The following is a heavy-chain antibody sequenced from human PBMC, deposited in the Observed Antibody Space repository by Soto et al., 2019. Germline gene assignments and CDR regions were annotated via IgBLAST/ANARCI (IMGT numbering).Heavy chain of an antibody. CDR2: ISAYNGNT. J-gene: IGHJ6*02. D-gene: IGHD6-6*01. V-gene: IGHV1-18*01. CDR3: ARYSSSLSPIYYYYGMDV. CDR1: GYTFTSYG. Sequence: ASVKVSCKASGYTFTSYGISWVRQAPGQGLEWMGWISAYNGNTNYAQKLQGRVTMTTDTSTSTAYMELRSLRSDDTAVYYCARYSSSLSPIYYYYGMDVWGQGTTVTVSS.